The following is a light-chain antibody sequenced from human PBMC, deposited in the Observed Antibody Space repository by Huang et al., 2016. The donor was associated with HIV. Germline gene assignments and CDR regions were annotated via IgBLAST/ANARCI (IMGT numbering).Light chain of an antibody. Sequence: IVMTQFPATLAVSPGERAPLSCRASQSISNNLVWYQQKPGQAPSLLIYDPSARAAGVPPRLSGSGSGTEFTRTISSLQSGDFAVYYCQQYGNWPPWTFGQGTKVEMK. CDR3: QQYGNWPPWT. J-gene: IGKJ1*01. CDR1: QSISNN. CDR2: DPS. V-gene: IGKV3-15*01.